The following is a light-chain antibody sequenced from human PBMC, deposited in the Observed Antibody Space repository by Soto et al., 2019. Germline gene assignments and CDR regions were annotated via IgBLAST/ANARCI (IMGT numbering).Light chain of an antibody. V-gene: IGKV3-15*01. CDR2: GAS. J-gene: IGKJ1*01. Sequence: EIVLTQSPATLSVSPGERVTLSCRASQSVDINLALYQEKPGQAPRLLIYGASTRATDMPGRFSGRGSGSEFTLTISSLQSEDFAGYYCQQYISSPLTFGQGTKVDIK. CDR3: QQYISSPLT. CDR1: QSVDIN.